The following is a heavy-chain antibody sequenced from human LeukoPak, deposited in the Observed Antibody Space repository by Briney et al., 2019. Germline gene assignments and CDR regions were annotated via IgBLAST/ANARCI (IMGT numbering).Heavy chain of an antibody. V-gene: IGHV3-21*01. CDR3: ARDLEVEGIGRTL. CDR1: GFTFSDYF. J-gene: IGHJ4*02. Sequence: GGSLRLSCAASGFTFSDYFMNWVRQAPGKGLEWVSSMSRSSSYIYYADSVKGRFTISRDNAKNSLYLQMNSLRAEDTAVYYCARDLEVEGIGRTLWGQGTLVTVSS. CDR2: MSRSSSYI. D-gene: IGHD1-1*01.